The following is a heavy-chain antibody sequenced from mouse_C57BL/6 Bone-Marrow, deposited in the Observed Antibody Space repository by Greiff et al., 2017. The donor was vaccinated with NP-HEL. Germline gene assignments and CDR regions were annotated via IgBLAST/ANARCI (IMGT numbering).Heavy chain of an antibody. CDR3: ARVDIGDYDPYYYAMDY. Sequence: VQLQQPGAELVKPGASVKLSCKASGYTFTSYWMHWVKQRPGQGLEWIGMIHPNSGSTNYNEKFKSKATLTVDKSSSTAYMQLSSLTSEGSAVYYCARVDIGDYDPYYYAMDYWGQGTSVTVSS. CDR1: GYTFTSYW. J-gene: IGHJ4*01. D-gene: IGHD2-4*01. CDR2: IHPNSGST. V-gene: IGHV1-64*01.